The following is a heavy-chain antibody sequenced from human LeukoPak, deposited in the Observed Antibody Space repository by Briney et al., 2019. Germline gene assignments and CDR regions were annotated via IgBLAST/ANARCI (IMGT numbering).Heavy chain of an antibody. Sequence: GASVKVSSKASGGTFSSYAISWVRQAPGQGLEWMGGIVPIFGTANYAQKFQGRVTITADKSTSTAYMELSSLRSEDTAVYNCARDGIAARFDPWSQETLVTVPS. J-gene: IGHJ5*02. V-gene: IGHV1-69*06. CDR3: ARDGIAARFDP. CDR2: IVPIFGTA. CDR1: GGTFSSYA. D-gene: IGHD6-13*01.